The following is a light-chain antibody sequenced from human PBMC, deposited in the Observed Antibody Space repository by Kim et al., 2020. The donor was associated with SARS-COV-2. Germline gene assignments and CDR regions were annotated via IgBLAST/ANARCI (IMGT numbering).Light chain of an antibody. CDR1: QSVSDSN. CDR3: QQYGYSPWT. V-gene: IGKV3-20*01. CDR2: GAS. Sequence: SPWVSATLSCRASQSVSDSNLALYQHNPGRAPRLLIYGASTRATGIPDRFSGSGSGTDFTLTINRLEPEDFAMYYCQQYGYSPWTFGQGTKVDIK. J-gene: IGKJ1*01.